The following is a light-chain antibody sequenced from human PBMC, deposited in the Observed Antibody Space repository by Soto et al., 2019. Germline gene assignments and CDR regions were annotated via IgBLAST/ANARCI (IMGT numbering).Light chain of an antibody. V-gene: IGLV2-14*01. CDR3: SSYAGSNTPLYV. CDR1: SSDVGGYNY. J-gene: IGLJ1*01. CDR2: EVS. Sequence: QSVLTQPASVSGSPGQLITISCTGTSSDVGGYNYVSWYQQFPDKAPKLMIFEVSNRPSGVSNRFSGSKSGNTASLTISGLQAEDEADYYCSSYAGSNTPLYVFGTGTKVTVL.